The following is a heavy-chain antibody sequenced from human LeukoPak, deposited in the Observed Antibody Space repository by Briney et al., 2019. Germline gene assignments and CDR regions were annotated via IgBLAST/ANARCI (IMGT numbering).Heavy chain of an antibody. D-gene: IGHD6-19*01. CDR1: GGSISSYY. J-gene: IGHJ4*02. CDR2: IYTSGST. V-gene: IGHV4-4*07. CDR3: ASGVASSGHFDY. Sequence: NPSETLSLTCTVSGGSISSYYWSWIRQPAGKGLEWIGRIYTSGSTNYNPSLKSRVTMSVDTSKNQFTLKLSSVTAADTAVYYCASGVASSGHFDYWGQGTLVTVSS.